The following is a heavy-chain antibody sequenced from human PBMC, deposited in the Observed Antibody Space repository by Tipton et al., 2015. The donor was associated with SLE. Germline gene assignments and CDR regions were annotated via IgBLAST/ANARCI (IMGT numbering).Heavy chain of an antibody. CDR2: VDYSGSP. CDR3: ARGRAVHQWLCYYYKHV. Sequence: TLSLTCTVFGGSFGDCDWSWIRQPPGKGLEWIGYVDYSGSPNYNPSLNGRVTISVDTSKNQFSLKLTPVTAADTAVYYCARGRAVHQWLCYYYKHVWRYVTTV. V-gene: IGHV4-59*01. D-gene: IGHD5-24*01. J-gene: IGHJ6*03. CDR1: GGSFGDCD.